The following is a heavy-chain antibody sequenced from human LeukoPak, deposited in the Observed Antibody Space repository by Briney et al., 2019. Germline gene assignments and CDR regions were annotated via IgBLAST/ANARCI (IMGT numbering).Heavy chain of an antibody. Sequence: GASVKVSCKASGYTFTSYGISWVRQAPGQGLERMGWISAYNGNTNYAQKLQGRVTMTTDTSTSTAYMELRSLRSDDTAVYYCARGHYSSSWSRNYYYMDVWGKGTTVTVSS. CDR2: ISAYNGNT. CDR1: GYTFTSYG. V-gene: IGHV1-18*01. J-gene: IGHJ6*03. D-gene: IGHD6-13*01. CDR3: ARGHYSSSWSRNYYYMDV.